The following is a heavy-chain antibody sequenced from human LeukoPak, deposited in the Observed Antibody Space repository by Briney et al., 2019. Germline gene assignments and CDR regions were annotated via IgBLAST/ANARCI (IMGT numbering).Heavy chain of an antibody. Sequence: GSLRLSCAASGFTFSSYSMNWVRQPPGKGLEWIGEINHRGSTNYNPSLKSRVTISVDTSKNQFSLKLSSVTAADTAVYYCGIAVAGGWFDPWGQGTLVTVSS. V-gene: IGHV4-34*08. J-gene: IGHJ5*02. CDR3: GIAVAGGWFDP. CDR1: GFTFSSYS. D-gene: IGHD6-19*01. CDR2: INHRGST.